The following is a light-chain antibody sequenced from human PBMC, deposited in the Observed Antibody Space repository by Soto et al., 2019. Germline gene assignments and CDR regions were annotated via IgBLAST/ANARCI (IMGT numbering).Light chain of an antibody. Sequence: DIQMTQSPSTLSASVGDRVTVTCRASQTIGSWLAWYQQKPGRAPKLLIFDASSLESGVPSRFSGNGSGTEFTLTIGGLQPDDFASYYCQQYNSYSGMFGQGTKV. V-gene: IGKV1-5*01. CDR3: QQYNSYSGM. J-gene: IGKJ1*01. CDR2: DAS. CDR1: QTIGSW.